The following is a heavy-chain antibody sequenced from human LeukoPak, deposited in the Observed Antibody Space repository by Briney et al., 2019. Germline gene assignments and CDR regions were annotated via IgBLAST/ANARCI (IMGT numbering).Heavy chain of an antibody. Sequence: ASVKVSCKVSGYTLTELSMHWVRQAPGKGLEWMGGFDPEDGETIYAQKFQGRVTMTKDTSTDTAYMELSSLRSEDMAVYYCASHRDGYNNFDYWGQGTLVTVSS. V-gene: IGHV1-24*01. CDR1: GYTLTELS. CDR3: ASHRDGYNNFDY. D-gene: IGHD5-24*01. J-gene: IGHJ4*02. CDR2: FDPEDGET.